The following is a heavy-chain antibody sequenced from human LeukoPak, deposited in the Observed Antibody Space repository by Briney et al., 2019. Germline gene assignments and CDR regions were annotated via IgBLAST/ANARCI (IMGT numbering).Heavy chain of an antibody. D-gene: IGHD3-3*01. CDR3: ATEGRNYDFWSGRNWFDP. CDR1: GFTFSSYA. V-gene: IGHV3-23*01. CDR2: ISGSGGST. Sequence: GGSLRLSCAASGFTFSSYAMSWVRQAPGKGLEWVSAISGSGGSTYYADSVKGRFTISRDSSKNTLYLQMNSLRAEDTAVYYCATEGRNYDFWSGRNWFDPWGQGTLVTVSS. J-gene: IGHJ5*02.